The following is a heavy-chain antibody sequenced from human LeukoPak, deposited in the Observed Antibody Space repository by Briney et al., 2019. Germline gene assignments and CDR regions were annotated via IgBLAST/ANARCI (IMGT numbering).Heavy chain of an antibody. J-gene: IGHJ4*02. CDR1: GFTFSSYA. CDR2: ISGSGGST. V-gene: IGHV3-23*01. CDR3: AKEGAPYYYDSSGYLDY. Sequence: VGSLRLSCAASGFTFSSYAMSWVRQAPGKGLEWVSAISGSGGSTYYADSVKGRFTISRDNSKNTLYLQMNSLRAEDTAVYYCAKEGAPYYYDSSGYLDYWGQGTLVTVSS. D-gene: IGHD3-22*01.